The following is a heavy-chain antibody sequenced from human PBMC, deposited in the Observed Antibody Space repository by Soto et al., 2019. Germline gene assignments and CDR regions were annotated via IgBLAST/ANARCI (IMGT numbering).Heavy chain of an antibody. CDR1: GYTFTGYY. V-gene: IGHV1-2*02. D-gene: IGHD1-26*01. CDR2: INPNSGGT. CDR3: ARDNYEWEQRYSDNYYYYGMDV. J-gene: IGHJ6*02. Sequence: ASVNVSCKPSGYTFTGYYMHWVRQAPGQGLEWMGWINPNSGGTNYAQKFQGRVTMTRDTSISTAYMELSRLRSDDTAVYYCARDNYEWEQRYSDNYYYYGMDVWGQGTTVTVSS.